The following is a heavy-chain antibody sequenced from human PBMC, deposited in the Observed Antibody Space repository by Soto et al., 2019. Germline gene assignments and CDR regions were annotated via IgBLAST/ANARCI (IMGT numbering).Heavy chain of an antibody. D-gene: IGHD2-21*02. J-gene: IGHJ4*02. CDR2: VNPSGGHT. CDR1: GDTFTDYY. CDR3: ARGGHVVVVTAALDY. Sequence: QVQLVQSGAEVKKPGASVKVSCKASGDTFTDYYIHWVRQAPGQGLERMGTVNPSGGHTTYAQHFLGRMTMTRDTSTITLYMELTSLTSEDTAVYYCARGGHVVVVTAALDYWGQGTLVTVSS. V-gene: IGHV1-46*01.